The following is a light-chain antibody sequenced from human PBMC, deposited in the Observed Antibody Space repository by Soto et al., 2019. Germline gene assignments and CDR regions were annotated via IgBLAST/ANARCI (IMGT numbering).Light chain of an antibody. CDR1: SSDVGGYNY. CDR2: EVT. J-gene: IGLJ2*01. V-gene: IGLV2-14*01. Sequence: QSVLTQPASVSGSPGQSITISCTGSSSDVGGYNYVSWYQQHPGPAPRLLIHEVTNRPSGVSDRFSGSKSANTASLPISGLHAEDEAHYYCSPYTAYRTPHVAFGGGTKLTVL. CDR3: SPYTAYRTPHVA.